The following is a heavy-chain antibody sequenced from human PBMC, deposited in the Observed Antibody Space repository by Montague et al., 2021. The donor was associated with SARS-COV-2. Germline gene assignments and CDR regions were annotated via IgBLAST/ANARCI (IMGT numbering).Heavy chain of an antibody. V-gene: IGHV3-7*01. D-gene: IGHD3-10*01. CDR1: GFTFSSYW. Sequence: SLRLSCAASGFTFSSYWMSWVRQAPGKGPEWVANIKKDGSEKYYADSVKGRFTISRDNAKNSLYLQMNSLRAEDTAVYYCARDFYGSGGAYYYHGMDVWGQGTTVTVSS. CDR3: ARDFYGSGGAYYYHGMDV. J-gene: IGHJ6*02. CDR2: IKKDGSEK.